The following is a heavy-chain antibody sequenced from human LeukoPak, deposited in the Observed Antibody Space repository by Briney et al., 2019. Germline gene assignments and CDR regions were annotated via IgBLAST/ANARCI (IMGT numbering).Heavy chain of an antibody. D-gene: IGHD6-13*01. CDR1: GGSISSSSYY. CDR3: ARQPYSSSWYPKNGWFDP. V-gene: IGHV4-39*01. CDR2: IYYSGST. Sequence: YPSETLSLTCTVSGGSISSSSYYWGWIRQPPGKGLEWIGSIYYSGSTYYNPSLKSRVTISVDTSKNQFSLKLSSVTAADTAVYYCARQPYSSSWYPKNGWFDPWGQGTLVTVSS. J-gene: IGHJ5*02.